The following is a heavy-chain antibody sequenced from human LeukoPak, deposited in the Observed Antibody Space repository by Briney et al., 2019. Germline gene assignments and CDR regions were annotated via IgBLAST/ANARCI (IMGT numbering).Heavy chain of an antibody. D-gene: IGHD2/OR15-2a*01. Sequence: SETLSLTCTVSGGSISGYYWAWIRQPAGKGPEWMGRINTSGTTRYDSSLKSQLTMSVDTSKNQFSLKLTSVTAADTAVYYCARGLSASYDFNWFDSWGQGTLVTVSS. V-gene: IGHV4-4*07. CDR3: ARGLSASYDFNWFDS. CDR1: GGSISGYY. CDR2: INTSGTT. J-gene: IGHJ5*01.